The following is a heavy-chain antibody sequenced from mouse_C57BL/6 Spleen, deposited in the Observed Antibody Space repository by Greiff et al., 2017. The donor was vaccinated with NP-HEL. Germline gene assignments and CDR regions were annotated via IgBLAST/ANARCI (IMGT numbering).Heavy chain of an antibody. CDR2: INPNYGTT. D-gene: IGHD2-2*01. V-gene: IGHV1-39*01. CDR3: AKPYGYDGPYAMDY. J-gene: IGHJ4*01. Sequence: VQLQQSGPELVKPGASVKISCKASGYSFTDYNMNWVKQSNGKSLEWIGVINPNYGTTSYNQKFKGKATLTVDQSSSTAYMQLNSLTSEDSAVYYCAKPYGYDGPYAMDYWGQGTSVTVSS. CDR1: GYSFTDYN.